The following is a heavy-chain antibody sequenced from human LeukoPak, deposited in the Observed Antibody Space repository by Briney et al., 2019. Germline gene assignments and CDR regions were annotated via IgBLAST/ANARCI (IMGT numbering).Heavy chain of an antibody. V-gene: IGHV4-59*12. CDR3: ARSLQYSGRADYYGMDV. Sequence: SETLSLTCTVSGGSISSYYWSWIRQPPGKGLEWIGYIYYSGSTNYNPSLKSRVTISVDTSKNQFSLKLSSVTAADTAVYYCARSLQYSGRADYYGMDVWGQGTTVTVSS. J-gene: IGHJ6*02. CDR2: IYYSGST. CDR1: GGSISSYY. D-gene: IGHD3-10*01.